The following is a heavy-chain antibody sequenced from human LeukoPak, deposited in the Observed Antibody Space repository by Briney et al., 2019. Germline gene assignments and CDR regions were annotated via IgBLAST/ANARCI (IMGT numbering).Heavy chain of an antibody. D-gene: IGHD5-18*01. CDR1: GYTFTSYD. V-gene: IGHV1-69*13. J-gene: IGHJ4*02. CDR3: ASGGETWIQLWSNFDY. Sequence: ASVKVSCKASGYTFTSYDINWVRQAPGQGLEWMGGIIPIFGTANYAQKFQGRVTITADESTSTAYMELSSLRSEDTAVYYCASGGETWIQLWSNFDYWGQGTLVTVSS. CDR2: IIPIFGTA.